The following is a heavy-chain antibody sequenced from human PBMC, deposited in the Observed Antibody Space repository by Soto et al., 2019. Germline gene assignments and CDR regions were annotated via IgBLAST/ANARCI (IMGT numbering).Heavy chain of an antibody. J-gene: IGHJ4*02. CDR3: ANGFLGYDY. V-gene: IGHV3-7*01. Sequence: EVQLVESGGGLVQPGGSLRLSCAASGFTFSSYWMSWVRQASGKGLEWVANIKQDGSEKYYVDSVKGRFTISRDNAKNSLYLQMNSLRAGDTAVYYCANGFLGYDYWGQGTLVTVSS. CDR2: IKQDGSEK. CDR1: GFTFSSYW. D-gene: IGHD3-3*01.